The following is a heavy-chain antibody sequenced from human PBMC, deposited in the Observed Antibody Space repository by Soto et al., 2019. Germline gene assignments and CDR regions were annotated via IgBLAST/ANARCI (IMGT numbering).Heavy chain of an antibody. Sequence: PGGPLRLSCEGSGFTFSRHALHWVRQAPGKGLEWVAVVSKDGSVKYWVESVEGRFTLSGDNSTNTVYLERNSLRPEDTGVYYCVRSRSGAVADSFDLWGQGTLVTVSS. CDR3: VRSRSGAVADSFDL. CDR1: GFTFSRHA. V-gene: IGHV3-30-3*01. J-gene: IGHJ4*02. CDR2: VSKDGSVK. D-gene: IGHD3-10*01.